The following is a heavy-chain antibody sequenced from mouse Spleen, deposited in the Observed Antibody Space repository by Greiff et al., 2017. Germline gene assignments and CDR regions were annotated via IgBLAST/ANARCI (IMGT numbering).Heavy chain of an antibody. J-gene: IGHJ3*01. D-gene: IGHD1-1*01. CDR1: GYTFTSYG. CDR3: AIYGSRFAY. V-gene: IGHV1-81*01. CDR2: IYPRSGNT. Sequence: VKLMESGAELARPGASVKLSCKASGYTFTSYGISWVKQRTGQGLEWIGEIYPRSGNTYYNEKFKGKATLTADKSSSTAYMELRSLTSEDSAVYFCAIYGSRFAYWGQGTLVTVSA.